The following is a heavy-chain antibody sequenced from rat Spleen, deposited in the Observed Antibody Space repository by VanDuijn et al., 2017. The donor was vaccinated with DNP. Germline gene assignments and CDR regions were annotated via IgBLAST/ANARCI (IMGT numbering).Heavy chain of an antibody. Sequence: EVQLVESGGGLVQPGRSLKLSCAASGFTFSDYYMAWVRQAPTKGLEWVAYITYDGGSTYYRDSVKGRFTISRDNAKSTLYLQMNSLRSEDMATYYCARGSGGVRWYFDFWGPGTMVTVSS. D-gene: IGHD1-4*01. V-gene: IGHV5-22*01. CDR1: GFTFSDYY. J-gene: IGHJ1*01. CDR3: ARGSGGVRWYFDF. CDR2: ITYDGGST.